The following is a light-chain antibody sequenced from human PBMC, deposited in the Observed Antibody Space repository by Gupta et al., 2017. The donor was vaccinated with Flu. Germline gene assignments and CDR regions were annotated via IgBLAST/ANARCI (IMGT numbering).Light chain of an antibody. Sequence: QTARITCAGNKIGRVSVHWYQQRPGQAPVLVVYDDSDRPSGSPERFSGSNSGNTATLTLSSVEAGEEADYYCQVWESSSDSPRVFGGGTKLTVL. CDR2: DDS. CDR1: KIGRVS. CDR3: QVWESSSDSPRV. V-gene: IGLV3-21*02. J-gene: IGLJ2*01.